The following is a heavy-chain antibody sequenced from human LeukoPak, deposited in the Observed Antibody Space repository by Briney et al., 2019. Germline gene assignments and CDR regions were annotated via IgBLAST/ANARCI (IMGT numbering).Heavy chain of an antibody. CDR1: RFTFSSYG. V-gene: IGHV3-30*02. J-gene: IGHJ4*02. CDR3: AKGKASGWYIVDY. CDR2: IRYDGSNK. D-gene: IGHD6-19*01. Sequence: GGSLRLSCAASRFTFSSYGMHWVRQAPGKGLEWVAFIRYDGSNKYYADSVKGRFTISRDNSKNTLYLQMNSLRAEDTAVYYCAKGKASGWYIVDYWGQGTLVTVSS.